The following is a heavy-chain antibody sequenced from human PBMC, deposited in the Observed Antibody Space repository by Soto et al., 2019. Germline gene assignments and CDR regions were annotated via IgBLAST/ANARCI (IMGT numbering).Heavy chain of an antibody. CDR2: ISSSSSYR. J-gene: IGHJ5*02. CDR3: ARAVLHGYNGEFDP. D-gene: IGHD3-10*01. CDR1: GFTFSSYS. Sequence: GGSLRRSCAASGFTFSSYSMNWGRQAPGKGLEWVSSISSSSSYRYYSDSAKGRFTISRDSAKTSLYLQMNSLRSEDTAVYYRARAVLHGYNGEFDPWGQGTLVRVSS. V-gene: IGHV3-21*01.